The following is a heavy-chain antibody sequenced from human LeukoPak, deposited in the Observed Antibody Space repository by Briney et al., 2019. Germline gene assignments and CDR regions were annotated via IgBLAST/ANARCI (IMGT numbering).Heavy chain of an antibody. CDR3: AKDGLRFLEWLLSLDY. J-gene: IGHJ4*02. CDR2: IRYDGSNK. D-gene: IGHD3-3*01. CDR1: GFTFSSYG. V-gene: IGHV3-30*02. Sequence: GGSLRLSXAASGFTFSSYGMHWVRQAPGKGLEWVAFIRYDGSNKYYADSVKGRFTISRDNSKNTLYLQMNSLSAEDTAVYYCAKDGLRFLEWLLSLDYWGQGTLVTVSS.